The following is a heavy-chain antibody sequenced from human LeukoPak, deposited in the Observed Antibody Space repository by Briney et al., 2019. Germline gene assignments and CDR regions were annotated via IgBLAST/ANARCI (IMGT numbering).Heavy chain of an antibody. J-gene: IGHJ3*01. V-gene: IGHV3-23*01. CDR3: TKYSFCSSSSCYRNDVFDV. CDR2: IRGSGDST. D-gene: IGHD2-15*01. Sequence: GGSLRLSCAASGFTFSSYAMSWVRQAPGKGLEWVSSIRGSGDSTDYADSVKGRFTISRDNSKNTLHLQMNSLRAEDTAIYYCTKYSFCSSSSCYRNDVFDVWGQGTMVTVSS. CDR1: GFTFSSYA.